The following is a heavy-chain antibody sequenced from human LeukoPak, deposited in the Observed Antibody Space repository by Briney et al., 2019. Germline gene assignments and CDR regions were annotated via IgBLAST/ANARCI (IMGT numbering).Heavy chain of an antibody. V-gene: IGHV3-21*01. D-gene: IGHD5-12*01. CDR3: ARVGSGGYDWDYGMDV. CDR2: ITSSSGYM. CDR1: GFTFTTYS. Sequence: GGSLRLSCAASGFTFTTYSMNWVRQAPGKGLEWVSSITSSSGYMYYADSVKGRFTISRDIAKNSLYLQMNSLRAEDTAVFYCARVGSGGYDWDYGMDVWGQGTTVTVSS. J-gene: IGHJ6*02.